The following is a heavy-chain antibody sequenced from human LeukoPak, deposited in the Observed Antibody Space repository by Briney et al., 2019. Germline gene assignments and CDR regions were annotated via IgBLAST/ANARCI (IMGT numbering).Heavy chain of an antibody. J-gene: IGHJ4*02. CDR3: ASGRQLGY. CDR1: GFTFSNYW. CDR2: VKQDESEK. V-gene: IGHV3-7*01. D-gene: IGHD6-13*01. Sequence: GGSLRLSCAGSGFTFSNYWMTWVRQAPGKGLEWVANVKQDESEKHYVDSVKGRFTISRDNAKSSLYLRMDSLRVEDTAVYYCASGRQLGYWGQGTLVTVSS.